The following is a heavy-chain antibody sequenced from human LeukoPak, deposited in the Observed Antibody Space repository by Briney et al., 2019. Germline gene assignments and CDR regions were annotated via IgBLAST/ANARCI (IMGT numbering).Heavy chain of an antibody. D-gene: IGHD2-2*01. CDR1: GFTFSSYA. CDR2: ISYDGSNK. CDR3: ARDRCSSTSCYLQVDY. J-gene: IGHJ4*02. V-gene: IGHV3-30-3*01. Sequence: GGSLRLSCAASGFTFSSYAMHWVRQAPGKGLEWVAVISYDGSNKYYADSVKGRFTISRDNAKNSLYLQMNSLRAEDTAVYYCARDRCSSTSCYLQVDYWGQGTLVTVSS.